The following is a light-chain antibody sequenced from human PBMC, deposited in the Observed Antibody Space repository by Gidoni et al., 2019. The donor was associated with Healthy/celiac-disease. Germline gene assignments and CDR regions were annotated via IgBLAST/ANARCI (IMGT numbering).Light chain of an antibody. CDR1: QSVSSSY. J-gene: IGKJ3*01. CDR3: QQYGSSRFT. Sequence: EFVLTQSPGTLSLSPGERATLSCRASQSVSSSYLAWYQQKPGQAPRLLIYGASSRATGIPDRFSGSGSGTDFTLTISRLEPEDFAVYYCQQYGSSRFTFXPXTKVDIK. CDR2: GAS. V-gene: IGKV3-20*01.